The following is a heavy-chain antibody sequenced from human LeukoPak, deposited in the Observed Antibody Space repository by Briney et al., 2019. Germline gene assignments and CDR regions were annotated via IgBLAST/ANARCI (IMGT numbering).Heavy chain of an antibody. Sequence: GGSLRLSCAASGFTFSSYWMSWVRQAPGKGLEWVANIKHDGSEKYYVDSVKGRFTISRDNAKNSLYLQMNSLRAEDTAVYSCARDLWLGALDMCGQGTMVTVSS. CDR3: ARDLWLGALDM. V-gene: IGHV3-7*01. D-gene: IGHD6-19*01. CDR2: IKHDGSEK. J-gene: IGHJ3*02. CDR1: GFTFSSYW.